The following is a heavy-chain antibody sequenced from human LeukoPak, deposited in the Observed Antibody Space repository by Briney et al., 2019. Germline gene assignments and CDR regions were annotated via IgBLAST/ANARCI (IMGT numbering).Heavy chain of an antibody. J-gene: IGHJ4*02. CDR2: IYPGDSDS. D-gene: IGHD2-15*01. Sequence: PGESLKISCKGSGYSFSSYWIAWVRQMPGKGLEWMGIIYPGDSDSRYSPSFQGQVTMSADKSISTAYLQWSSLKASGTAMYYCARQYCSGGRCYSDYWGQGTLVTVSS. CDR3: ARQYCSGGRCYSDY. V-gene: IGHV5-51*01. CDR1: GYSFSSYW.